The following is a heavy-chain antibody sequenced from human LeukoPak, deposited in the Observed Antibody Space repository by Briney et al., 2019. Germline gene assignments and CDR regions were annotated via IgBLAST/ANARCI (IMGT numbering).Heavy chain of an antibody. V-gene: IGHV3-23*01. CDR3: ATSHPLYTFGPPES. Sequence: PGGSLRLSCEVSGFTFSRSAMSWVRQAPGKGLEWVSGISISGEATYYAESVRGRFTVSRDNSTNTLYLQMTSLRPDDTAIYYCATSHPLYTFGPPESWGQGTLVSVSS. J-gene: IGHJ5*02. D-gene: IGHD5-18*01. CDR2: ISISGEAT. CDR1: GFTFSRSA.